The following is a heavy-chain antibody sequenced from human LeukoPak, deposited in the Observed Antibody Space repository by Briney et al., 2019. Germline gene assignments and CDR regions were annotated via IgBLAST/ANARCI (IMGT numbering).Heavy chain of an antibody. CDR3: ARGVGIAAVGSFYYYLDV. V-gene: IGHV1-18*01. CDR1: VYSFNSYG. J-gene: IGHJ6*03. D-gene: IGHD6-13*01. CDR2: INTHRGNT. Sequence: ASEKVSCKACVYSFNSYGINLVRQDPGHPLEWIGWINTHRGNTNYAQKLQVRVTMTTDTTTSTAYMELKSLRSDDAAVYYCARGVGIAAVGSFYYYLDVWGKGATVTVSS.